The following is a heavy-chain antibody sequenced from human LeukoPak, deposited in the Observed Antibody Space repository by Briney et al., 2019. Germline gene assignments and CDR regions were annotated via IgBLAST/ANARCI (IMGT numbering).Heavy chain of an antibody. CDR1: GYTFTSYY. J-gene: IGHJ4*02. D-gene: IGHD1-26*01. CDR2: INPSTAAT. V-gene: IGHV1-46*01. Sequence: ASVKVSCKASGYTFTSYYMHWVRQAPGQRLEWMGIINPSTAATSYAQKFQGRVTMTRDTSTSTVYMELSSLRSEDTAVYYCARDSGSYSGFDYWGQGTLVTVSS. CDR3: ARDSGSYSGFDY.